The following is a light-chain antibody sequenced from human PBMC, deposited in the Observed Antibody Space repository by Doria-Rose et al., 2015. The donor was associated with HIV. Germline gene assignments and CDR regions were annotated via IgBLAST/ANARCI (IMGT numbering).Light chain of an antibody. Sequence: QSVLTQPPSAFGSPGQSVTTSCTGTSSDVGGYNYVSWYQQHPGKAPKLMIYEVNKRPSGVPDRFSGSKSGNTASLAVSGLQAEDEADYYCSSYAGSDNLVFGGGTKLTVL. J-gene: IGLJ2*01. CDR1: SSDVGGYNY. CDR3: SSYAGSDNLV. CDR2: EVN. V-gene: IGLV2-8*01.